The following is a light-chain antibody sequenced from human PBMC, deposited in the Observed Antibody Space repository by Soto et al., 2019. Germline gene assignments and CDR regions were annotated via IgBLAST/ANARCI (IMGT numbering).Light chain of an antibody. V-gene: IGKV3-20*01. CDR1: QSISNSY. Sequence: EIVLTQSPGTLSLSPGERATLSCRASQSISNSYLAWYQQKPGQAPRLLIHGASSRATGIPDRFSGSGSGTDFTLTISRLEPEDFAVYYCQQYSSSPYTFGQGTKLEIK. CDR2: GAS. CDR3: QQYSSSPYT. J-gene: IGKJ2*01.